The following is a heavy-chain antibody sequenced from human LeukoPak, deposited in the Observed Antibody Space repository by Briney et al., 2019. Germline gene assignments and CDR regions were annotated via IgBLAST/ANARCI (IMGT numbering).Heavy chain of an antibody. CDR3: ARYLNWGLDY. CDR1: SGSISGYY. Sequence: SETLSLTCTVSSGSISGYYWSWIRQPPGEGLEGIGFIYYSGRTNYNPSLKSRVTISVDTSNNQFSLKVSSVTAADTAVYYCARYLNWGLDYWGQGSLVTVSS. J-gene: IGHJ4*02. V-gene: IGHV4-59*01. D-gene: IGHD3-16*01. CDR2: IYYSGRT.